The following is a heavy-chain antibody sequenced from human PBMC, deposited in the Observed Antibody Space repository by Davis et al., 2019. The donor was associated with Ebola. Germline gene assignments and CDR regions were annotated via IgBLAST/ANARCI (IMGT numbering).Heavy chain of an antibody. CDR3: ARPRGATVGWYCDL. V-gene: IGHV5-51*01. CDR2: IYPGDSDT. CDR1: GYSFTSYC. Sequence: PGGSLRLSCTGSGYSFTSYCIGWVRQMPGKGLEWMGIIYPGDSDTRYSPSFQGQVTISADKSISTAYLQWSSLKASDTAMYYCARPRGATVGWYCDLWGRGTLVTVSS. J-gene: IGHJ2*01. D-gene: IGHD1-26*01.